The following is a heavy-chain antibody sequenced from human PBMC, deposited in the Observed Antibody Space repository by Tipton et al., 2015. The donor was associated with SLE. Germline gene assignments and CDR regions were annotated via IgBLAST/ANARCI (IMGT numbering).Heavy chain of an antibody. CDR1: GFTFSSYS. CDR2: ISSSSTYM. Sequence: GSLRLSCAASGFTFSSYSMNWVRQAPGKGLEWVSSISSSSTYMYYADSVKGRFTISRDNAKNSLYLQMNSLRAEDTAVYYCAKDSYDILTGYFDYWGQGTLVTVSS. CDR3: AKDSYDILTGYFDY. D-gene: IGHD3-9*01. J-gene: IGHJ4*02. V-gene: IGHV3-21*04.